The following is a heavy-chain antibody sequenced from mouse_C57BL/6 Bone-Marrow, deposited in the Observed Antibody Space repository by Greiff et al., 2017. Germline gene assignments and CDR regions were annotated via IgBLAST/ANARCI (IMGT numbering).Heavy chain of an antibody. Sequence: QVQLKESGAELVKPGASVKMSCKASGYTFTTYPIEWMKQNPGQSLEWIGNFHPYNDDTKYNEKFKGKATLTVEKSSSTVYLELSRLTSDDSAVYYCARGGNNGGYYFDYWGQGTTLTVSS. D-gene: IGHD1-1*02. V-gene: IGHV1-47*01. CDR3: ARGGNNGGYYFDY. J-gene: IGHJ2*01. CDR1: GYTFTTYP. CDR2: FHPYNDDT.